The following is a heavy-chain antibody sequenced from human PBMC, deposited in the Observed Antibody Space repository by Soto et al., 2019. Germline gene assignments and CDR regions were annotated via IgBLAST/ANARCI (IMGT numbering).Heavy chain of an antibody. Sequence: LKISCKGPGYSFTTYWISWVRQMPGKGLEWMGRIDPSDSYTNYSPSFQGHVTISTDQSISTAYLQWSSLKASDTAMYYCARCTSTSCPLDYWGQGTLVTVSS. CDR1: GYSFTTYW. CDR3: ARCTSTSCPLDY. J-gene: IGHJ4*02. CDR2: IDPSDSYT. V-gene: IGHV5-10-1*01. D-gene: IGHD2-2*01.